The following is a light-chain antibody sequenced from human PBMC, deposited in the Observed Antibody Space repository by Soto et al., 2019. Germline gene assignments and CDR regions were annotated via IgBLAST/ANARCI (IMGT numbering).Light chain of an antibody. Sequence: EVVLTQSPGTLSLSLGEKATLSCRASQSVTAFLAWYQQKPGQAPRLLIYGASGRATGIPDRFSGSGSGTDFTLTISKLEPDDFALYYCQQYAGSPLTFGGGTKVEFK. J-gene: IGKJ4*01. CDR1: QSVTAF. CDR3: QQYAGSPLT. V-gene: IGKV3-20*01. CDR2: GAS.